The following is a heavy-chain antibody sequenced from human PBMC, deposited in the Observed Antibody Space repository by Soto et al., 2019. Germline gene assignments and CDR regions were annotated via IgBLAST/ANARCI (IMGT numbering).Heavy chain of an antibody. Sequence: SQTLSLTCTVSGGSISSYYWSWIRQPPGKGLEWIGYIYYSGSTNYNPSLKSRVTISVDTSKNQFSLKLSSVTAADTAVYYCARQSIDPAAMPTTFDYWGQGTLVTVSS. CDR3: ARQSIDPAAMPTTFDY. D-gene: IGHD2-2*01. J-gene: IGHJ4*02. CDR2: IYYSGST. CDR1: GGSISSYY. V-gene: IGHV4-59*08.